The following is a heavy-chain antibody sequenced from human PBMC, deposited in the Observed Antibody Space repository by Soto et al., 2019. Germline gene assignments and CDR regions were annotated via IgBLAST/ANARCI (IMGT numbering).Heavy chain of an antibody. CDR2: INHSGST. V-gene: IGHV4-34*01. CDR3: ARGISLIVEVQRDAPDKYYFDS. Sequence: QVQLQQWGAGLLKPSKTLSLTCAVYGGSFSGHYWSWIRQPPGKGLEWIGEINHSGSTNFNPSLKSRGTISVDTSKNKFSLTLSAVTAADTAVYYCARGISLIVEVQRDAPDKYYFDSWGQGTRVTVSS. CDR1: GGSFSGHY. D-gene: IGHD2-2*01. J-gene: IGHJ4*02.